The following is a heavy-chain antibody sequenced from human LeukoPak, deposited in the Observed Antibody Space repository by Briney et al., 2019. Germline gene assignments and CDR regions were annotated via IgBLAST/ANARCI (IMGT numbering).Heavy chain of an antibody. CDR2: INPNSGGT. V-gene: IGHV1-2*02. J-gene: IGHJ4*02. CDR1: GYTFTGYY. D-gene: IGHD6-13*01. Sequence: APVKVSCKASGYTFTGYYMHWVRQAPGQGLEWMGWINPNSGGTNYAQKFQGRVTMTRDTSISTAYMELSRLRSDDTAVYYCARGSRIAAAQSRDYWGQGTLVTVSS. CDR3: ARGSRIAAAQSRDY.